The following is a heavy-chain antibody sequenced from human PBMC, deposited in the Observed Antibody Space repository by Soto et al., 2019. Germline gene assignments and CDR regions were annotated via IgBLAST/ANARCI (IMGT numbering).Heavy chain of an antibody. CDR2: VNSGSST. Sequence: GGSLRLSCAASGFSFSGYWMHWVRQAPGKGLVWVSRVNSGSSTNYADSVKGRFTISRDNAKNTLFLQMNSLRAEDTAVYYCARGGSYATSLFDYWGQGTLVTVSS. J-gene: IGHJ4*02. CDR1: GFSFSGYW. D-gene: IGHD2-2*01. V-gene: IGHV3-74*01. CDR3: ARGGSYATSLFDY.